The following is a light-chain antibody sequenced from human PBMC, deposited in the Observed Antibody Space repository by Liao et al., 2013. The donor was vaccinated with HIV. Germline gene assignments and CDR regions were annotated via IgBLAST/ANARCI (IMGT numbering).Light chain of an antibody. Sequence: SYELTQPPSLSVAPGKTARITCGGTDIGSKSVHWYQQKPGQAPVLVIYYDSDRPSGIPERFSGSNSGNTATLTISRVEAGDEADYYCQVWDSSSDHLVFGTGTKVTVL. CDR3: QVWDSSSDHLV. CDR2: YDS. V-gene: IGLV3-21*01. CDR1: DIGSKS. J-gene: IGLJ1*01.